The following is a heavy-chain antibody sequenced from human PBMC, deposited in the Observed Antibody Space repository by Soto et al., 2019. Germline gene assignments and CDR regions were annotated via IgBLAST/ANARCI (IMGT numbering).Heavy chain of an antibody. J-gene: IGHJ6*02. V-gene: IGHV3-21*01. CDR2: ISSSSSYI. CDR3: ARGDIVVVPAAITSVHYYYYYGMDV. Sequence: GGSLRLSCAASGFTFSSYSMNWVRQAPGKGLEWVSSISSSSSYIYYADSVKGRFTISRDNAKNSLYLQMNSLRAEDTAVYYCARGDIVVVPAAITSVHYYYYYGMDVWGQGTTVTVSS. CDR1: GFTFSSYS. D-gene: IGHD2-2*02.